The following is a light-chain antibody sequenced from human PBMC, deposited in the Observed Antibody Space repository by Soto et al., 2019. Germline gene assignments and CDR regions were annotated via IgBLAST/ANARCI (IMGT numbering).Light chain of an antibody. CDR3: SSDTLSTTLSVV. V-gene: IGLV2-14*01. Sequence: QSALTQPASVSGSPGQSITISCTGTSSDVGGYNYVSWYQQHPGKAPKLMIYGVTNRPSGVSNRFSGSKSGNTASLTISGLQAEDEADYYCSSDTLSTTLSVVFGGGTKLTVL. J-gene: IGLJ2*01. CDR2: GVT. CDR1: SSDVGGYNY.